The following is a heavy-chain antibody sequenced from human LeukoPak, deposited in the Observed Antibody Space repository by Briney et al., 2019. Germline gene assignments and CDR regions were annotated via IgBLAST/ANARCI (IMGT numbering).Heavy chain of an antibody. CDR2: IIPIFGTA. D-gene: IGHD3-22*01. J-gene: IGHJ6*02. Sequence: PVKVSCKASGGTFSSYAISWVRQAPGQGLEWMGGIIPIFGTANYAQKFQGRVTITADESTSTAYMELSSLRSEDTAVYYCASPTYDSSGYYLPLSTVYYYYGMDVWGQGTTVTVSS. V-gene: IGHV1-69*13. CDR1: GGTFSSYA. CDR3: ASPTYDSSGYYLPLSTVYYYYGMDV.